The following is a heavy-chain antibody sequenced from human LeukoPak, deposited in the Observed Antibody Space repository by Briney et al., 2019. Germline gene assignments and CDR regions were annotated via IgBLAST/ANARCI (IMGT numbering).Heavy chain of an antibody. D-gene: IGHD4-11*01. J-gene: IGHJ4*02. CDR3: AKHPKEGSNPYYFGY. CDR2: ISGSGGST. Sequence: GGSLRLSCAASGFTFSSYAMSWVRQAPGKGLEWVSAISGSGGSTYYADSVKGRFTISRDNSKNTLYLQMNSLRAEDTAVYYCAKHPKEGSNPYYFGYWGQGTLVTVSS. CDR1: GFTFSSYA. V-gene: IGHV3-23*01.